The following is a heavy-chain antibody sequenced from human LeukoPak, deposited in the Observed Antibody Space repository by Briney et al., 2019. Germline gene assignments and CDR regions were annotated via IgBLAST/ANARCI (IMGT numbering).Heavy chain of an antibody. CDR3: AREGTDGTAFDI. Sequence: KTSETLSLTCTVSGGSISSYYWSWIRQPPGKGLEWIGYIYYSGSTNYNPSLKSRVTISVDTSKNQFSLKLSSVTAADTAVYYCAREGTDGTAFDIWGKGKMVTVSS. V-gene: IGHV4-59*01. CDR1: GGSISSYY. CDR2: IYYSGST. J-gene: IGHJ3*02. D-gene: IGHD6-13*01.